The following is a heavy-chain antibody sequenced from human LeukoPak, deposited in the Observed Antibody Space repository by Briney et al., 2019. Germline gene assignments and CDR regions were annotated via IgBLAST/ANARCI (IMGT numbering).Heavy chain of an antibody. V-gene: IGHV4-59*01. CDR1: GASITSYF. J-gene: IGHJ3*01. D-gene: IGHD2-2*01. Sequence: ASETLSLTCTVSGASITSYFWCWIRQPPGKGLEWIAYMHYSGNSNYNPSLKSRVIISVDKSKNQLSLNLSCVTAADTAVYYCARDTRGAFDLWGQGTMVTVSS. CDR2: MHYSGNS. CDR3: ARDTRGAFDL.